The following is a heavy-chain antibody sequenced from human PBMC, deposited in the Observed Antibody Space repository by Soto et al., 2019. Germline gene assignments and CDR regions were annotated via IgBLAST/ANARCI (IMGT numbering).Heavy chain of an antibody. Sequence: GGSLRLSCAASGFTFSDYYMSWIRQAPGKGLEWVSYISSSGSTIYYADSVKGRFTISRDNAKNSLYLQMNSLRAEDTAVYYCAIEYSGYDPDAFDIWGQGTMVTVSS. CDR3: AIEYSGYDPDAFDI. CDR1: GFTFSDYY. J-gene: IGHJ3*02. D-gene: IGHD5-12*01. CDR2: ISSSGSTI. V-gene: IGHV3-11*01.